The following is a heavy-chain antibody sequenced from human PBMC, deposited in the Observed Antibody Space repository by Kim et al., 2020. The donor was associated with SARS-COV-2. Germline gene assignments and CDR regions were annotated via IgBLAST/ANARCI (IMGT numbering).Heavy chain of an antibody. V-gene: IGHV3-64D*09. Sequence: VKGRFTISRDNSKNTLYLQMSSLRAEDTAVYYCVKSGIDGDAAMVTFHYWGQGTLVTVSS. D-gene: IGHD5-18*01. J-gene: IGHJ4*02. CDR3: VKSGIDGDAAMVTFHY.